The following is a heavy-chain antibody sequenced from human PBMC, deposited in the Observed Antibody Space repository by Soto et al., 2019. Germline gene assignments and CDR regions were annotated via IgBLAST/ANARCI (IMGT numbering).Heavy chain of an antibody. CDR1: GGSISSSSYY. Sequence: PSETLSLTCTVSGGSISSSSYYWGWIRQPPGKGLEWIGSIYYSGSTYYNPSLKSRVTISVDTSKNQFSLKLSSVTAADTAVYYCARTWMSSWGSHGMDVWGQGTTVTVSS. J-gene: IGHJ6*02. CDR3: ARTWMSSWGSHGMDV. CDR2: IYYSGST. V-gene: IGHV4-39*01. D-gene: IGHD7-27*01.